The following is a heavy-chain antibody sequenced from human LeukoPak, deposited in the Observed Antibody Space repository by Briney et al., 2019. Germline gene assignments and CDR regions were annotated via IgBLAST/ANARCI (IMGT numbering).Heavy chain of an antibody. CDR2: IYYSGST. D-gene: IGHD5-12*01. J-gene: IGHJ4*02. V-gene: IGHV4-30-4*01. CDR3: ARGGYSGYQTTYYFDY. CDR1: GGSISSGDYY. Sequence: SQTLSLTCTVSGGSISSGDYYRSWIRQPPGKGLGWIGYIYYSGSTYYNPSLKSRVTISVDTSKNQFSLKLSSVTAADTAVYYCARGGYSGYQTTYYFDYWGQGTLVTVSS.